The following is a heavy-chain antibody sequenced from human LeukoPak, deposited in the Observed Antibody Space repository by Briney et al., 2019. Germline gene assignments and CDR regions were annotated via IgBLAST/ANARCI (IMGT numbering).Heavy chain of an antibody. D-gene: IGHD5-18*01. CDR3: ARDLSGITGYTYGRGIDY. CDR2: IKKDGSEK. CDR1: GFTFSSYW. J-gene: IGHJ4*02. V-gene: IGHV3-7*01. Sequence: GGSLRLSCAASGFTFSSYWMNWVRQAPGKGLEWVAKIKKDGSEKYYVDSVKGRFTISRDNAKTSLFPQMNSLRAEDTAVYYCARDLSGITGYTYGRGIDYWGQGTLVTVSS.